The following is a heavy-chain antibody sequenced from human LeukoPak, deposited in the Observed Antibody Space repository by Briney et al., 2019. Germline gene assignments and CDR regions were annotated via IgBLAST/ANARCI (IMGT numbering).Heavy chain of an antibody. CDR3: AKDFGGIAVAAGDY. CDR1: GFTFDDYA. J-gene: IGHJ4*02. D-gene: IGHD6-19*01. CDR2: ISWNSGSI. V-gene: IGHV3-9*03. Sequence: PGGSLRLSCAASGFTFDDYAMHLVRQAPGKGLEWVSGISWNSGSIGYADSVKGRFTISRDNAKNSLYLQMNSLRAEDMALYYCAKDFGGIAVAAGDYWGQGTLVTVSS.